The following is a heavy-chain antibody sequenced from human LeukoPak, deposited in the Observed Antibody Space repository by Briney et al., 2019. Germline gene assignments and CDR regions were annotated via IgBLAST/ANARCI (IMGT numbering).Heavy chain of an antibody. CDR3: AKDSTIFGVVIYYFDY. V-gene: IGHV3-30*02. CDR2: IRFDGTNK. J-gene: IGHJ4*02. CDR1: GFTFSSYG. Sequence: PGGSLRLSCAASGFTFSSYGMHWFRQAPGKGLDWVAFIRFDGTNKYYADSVKGRFTISRDNSKNTLYLQMNSLRAEDTAVYYCAKDSTIFGVVIYYFDYWGQGTLVTVSS. D-gene: IGHD3-3*01.